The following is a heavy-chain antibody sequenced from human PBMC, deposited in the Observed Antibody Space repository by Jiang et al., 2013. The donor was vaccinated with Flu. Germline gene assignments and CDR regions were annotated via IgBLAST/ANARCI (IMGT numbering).Heavy chain of an antibody. CDR2: IYSGGST. V-gene: IGHV3-53*01. J-gene: IGHJ4*02. D-gene: IGHD3-10*01. CDR3: AREKFGSGSYPFDY. CDR1: GFTVSSNY. Sequence: VQLLESGGGLIQPGGSLRLSCAASGFTVSSNYMSWVRQAPGKGLEWVSVIYSGGSTYYADSVKGRFTISRDISKNTVYLQMNSLRAEDTAVYYCAREKFGSGSYPFDYWGQGTLVTVSS.